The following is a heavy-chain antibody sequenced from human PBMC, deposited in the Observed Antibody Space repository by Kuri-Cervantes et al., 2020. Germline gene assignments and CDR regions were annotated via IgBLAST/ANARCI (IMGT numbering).Heavy chain of an antibody. J-gene: IGHJ5*02. V-gene: IGHV1-46*01. CDR3: AREYGDYWWFDP. Sequence: ASVKVSCKASGYTFTSYYMHLVRQAPGQGLEWMGIINPSGGSTSYAQKFQGRVTMTRDTSTSTAYMELSRLRSDDTAVYYCAREYGDYWWFDPWGQGTLVTVSS. CDR1: GYTFTSYY. CDR2: INPSGGST. D-gene: IGHD4-17*01.